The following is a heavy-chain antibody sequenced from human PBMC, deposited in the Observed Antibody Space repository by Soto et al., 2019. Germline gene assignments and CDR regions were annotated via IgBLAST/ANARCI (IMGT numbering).Heavy chain of an antibody. CDR3: ARERPSNYYGSDNYGMDV. CDR1: GFTFSSYD. D-gene: IGHD3-10*01. V-gene: IGHV3-13*04. J-gene: IGHJ6*04. CDR2: IGTAGDT. Sequence: GGSLRLSCAASGFTFSSYDMHWVRQATGKGLEWVSAIGTAGDTYYPGSVKGRFTISRENAKNSLYLQMNSLRAGDTALFYCARERPSNYYGSDNYGMDVWGKGTRVTVSS.